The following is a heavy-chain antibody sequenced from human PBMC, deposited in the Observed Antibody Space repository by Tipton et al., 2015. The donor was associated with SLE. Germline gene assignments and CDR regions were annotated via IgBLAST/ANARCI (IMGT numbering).Heavy chain of an antibody. CDR2: MSDSGNT. Sequence: TLSLTCPISGGSISDYFWGWIRQAPGKGPEWIGHMSDSGNTNYNPSLKSRVTISVDTPRSQVPLRVSSVNAADTAVYYCAGAPRSSRWYVYWGQGTLVTVSS. CDR1: GGSISDYF. CDR3: AGAPRSSRWYVY. D-gene: IGHD6-13*01. V-gene: IGHV4-59*01. J-gene: IGHJ4*02.